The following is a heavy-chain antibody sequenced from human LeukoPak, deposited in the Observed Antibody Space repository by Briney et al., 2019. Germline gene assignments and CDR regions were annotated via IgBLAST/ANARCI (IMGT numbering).Heavy chain of an antibody. D-gene: IGHD3-10*01. V-gene: IGHV4-39*01. J-gene: IGHJ6*03. CDR2: IYYSGST. CDR1: GGSISSSSYY. Sequence: SETLSLTCAVSGGSISSSSYYWGWIRQPPGKGLEWIGIIYYSGSTYYNPSLKSRLTISVDMSKNQFSLRLSSVTAADTAVYYCARLSPITMVRGVIAPGYYYYYMDVWGKGTTVTISS. CDR3: ARLSPITMVRGVIAPGYYYYYMDV.